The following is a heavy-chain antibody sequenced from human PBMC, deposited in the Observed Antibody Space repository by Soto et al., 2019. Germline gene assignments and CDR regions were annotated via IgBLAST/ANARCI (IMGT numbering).Heavy chain of an antibody. J-gene: IGHJ5*02. V-gene: IGHV4-31*03. CDR3: ARDLGVVTDAGWFDP. Sequence: QVQLQESGPGLVKPSQTLSLTCTVSGGSISSGGYYWSWIRQHPGKGLEWSGYIYYSGSTYYNPSLKGRVTKAVDTSKNHFSLKVGSVTAADTAVYYCARDLGVVTDAGWFDPWGQGTLVTVSS. CDR2: IYYSGST. D-gene: IGHD3-3*01. CDR1: GGSISSGGYY.